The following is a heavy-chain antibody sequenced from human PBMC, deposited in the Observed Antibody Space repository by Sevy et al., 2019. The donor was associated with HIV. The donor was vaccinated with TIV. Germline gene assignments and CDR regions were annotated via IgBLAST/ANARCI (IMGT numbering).Heavy chain of an antibody. V-gene: IGHV3-23*01. CDR1: GFTLSTYA. CDR2: ITISGDST. CDR3: ARGGAYSGY. J-gene: IGHJ4*02. Sequence: GGSLRLSCVASGFTLSTYAMTWVRQAPGKGGGWGSVITISGDSTYYAESVKGRFTISRDNSKNTLYLQMNSLRAEDTAIYYCARGGAYSGYWGQGTLVTVSS. D-gene: IGHD2-15*01.